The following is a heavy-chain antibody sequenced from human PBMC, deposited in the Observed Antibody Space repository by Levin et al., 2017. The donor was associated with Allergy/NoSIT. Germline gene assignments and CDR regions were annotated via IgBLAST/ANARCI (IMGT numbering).Heavy chain of an antibody. CDR3: AKEWMETAMYYWYVDL. D-gene: IGHD5-18*01. J-gene: IGHJ2*01. CDR1: GFIFNRYG. Sequence: GGSLRLSCAASGFIFNRYGMHGVRQAPGKGLEGLAVIAYGGSIALYADSEKGRFNISRENSKNTVYLQMNSLRAEDTAMYYCAKEWMETAMYYWYVDLWGRGTLVTVSS. V-gene: IGHV3-30*18. CDR2: IAYGGSIA.